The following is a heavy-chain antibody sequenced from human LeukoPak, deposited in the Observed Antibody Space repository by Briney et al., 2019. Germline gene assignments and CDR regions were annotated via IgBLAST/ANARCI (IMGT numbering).Heavy chain of an antibody. V-gene: IGHV3-30-3*01. CDR3: ARDKDGAVAVFWFDP. CDR2: ISYDGSNK. D-gene: IGHD6-19*01. Sequence: GGSLRLSCAASGFTFSSYAMHWVRQAPGKGLEWVAVISYDGSNKYYADSVKGRFTISRDNSKNTLYLQMNSLRAEDTGVYYCARDKDGAVAVFWFDPWGQGTLVTVSS. J-gene: IGHJ5*02. CDR1: GFTFSSYA.